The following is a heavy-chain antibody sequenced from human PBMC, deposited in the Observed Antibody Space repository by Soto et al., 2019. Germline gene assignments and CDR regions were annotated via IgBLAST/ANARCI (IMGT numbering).Heavy chain of an antibody. CDR3: GRLYRTDP. CDR2: IKSRTAGGTV. Sequence: EVQLVESGGGLVKPGGSLRLSCAAFGFIVTDAWMHWVRQAPGKGPEWVGLIKSRTAGGTVEYAAPVKGRFTISRDDTKNTVYLQMHSLKTDDTAVYYWGRLYRTDPWGQGTLVTVSS. J-gene: IGHJ5*02. CDR1: GFIVTDAW. D-gene: IGHD3-10*01. V-gene: IGHV3-15*07.